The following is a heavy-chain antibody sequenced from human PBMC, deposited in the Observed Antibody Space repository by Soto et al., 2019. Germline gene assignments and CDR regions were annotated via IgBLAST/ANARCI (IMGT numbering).Heavy chain of an antibody. CDR3: ARSTWGRDHYYGMDV. V-gene: IGHV1-2*02. Sequence: QVQLVQSGAEVKKSGASVKVSCKASGYIFTGYFIQWLRQAPGQGLEWIGWINPNTSATNYAQKVQGRVTMTRDTSLGAAYMELTSLSPDDTAVYYCARSTWGRDHYYGMDVWGQGTTVTVSS. CDR1: GYIFTGYF. CDR2: INPNTSAT. J-gene: IGHJ6*02. D-gene: IGHD1-26*01.